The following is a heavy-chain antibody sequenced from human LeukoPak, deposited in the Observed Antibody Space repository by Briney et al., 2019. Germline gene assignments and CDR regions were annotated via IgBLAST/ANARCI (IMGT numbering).Heavy chain of an antibody. Sequence: WASVKVSCKASGYTFTGYYMHWVRQAPGQGLEWMGGIIPIFGTANYAQKFQGRVTITADESTSTAYMELSSLRSEDTAVYYCARGGEMATMQIAGPSTKFDYWGQGTLVTVSS. J-gene: IGHJ4*02. V-gene: IGHV1-69*13. CDR2: IIPIFGTA. CDR1: GYTFTGYY. D-gene: IGHD5-24*01. CDR3: ARGGEMATMQIAGPSTKFDY.